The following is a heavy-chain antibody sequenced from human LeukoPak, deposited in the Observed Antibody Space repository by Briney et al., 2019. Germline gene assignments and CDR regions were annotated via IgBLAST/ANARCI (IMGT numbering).Heavy chain of an antibody. CDR2: IKADGGEK. Sequence: GGSLRLSCAASGFTFSRYAMHWVRQTPGKGLEWVAKIKADGGEKDHVAPVKGRFTISRDNAKNSLYLQMNSLRVEDTAVYYCAGSWSPYDAFDIWGQGTMVSVSS. D-gene: IGHD6-13*01. J-gene: IGHJ3*02. CDR1: GFTFSRYA. V-gene: IGHV3-7*01. CDR3: AGSWSPYDAFDI.